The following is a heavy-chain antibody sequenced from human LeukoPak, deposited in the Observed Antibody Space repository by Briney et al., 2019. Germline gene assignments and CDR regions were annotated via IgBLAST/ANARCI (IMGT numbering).Heavy chain of an antibody. Sequence: XSVKVSCKASGYTFTSYEINWVRQATGQALEWMGYINPRSGKTGYAQTFQGRITMTMNTSISTAYMELSSLTSGDSAVYYCTRDVLLYFGESSGFDPWGQGTLVTVSS. CDR3: TRDVLLYFGESSGFDP. V-gene: IGHV1-8*01. CDR1: GYTFTSYE. J-gene: IGHJ5*02. CDR2: INPRSGKT. D-gene: IGHD3-10*01.